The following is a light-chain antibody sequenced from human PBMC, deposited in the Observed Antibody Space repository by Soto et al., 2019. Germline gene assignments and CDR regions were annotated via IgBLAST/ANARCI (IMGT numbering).Light chain of an antibody. CDR2: TVS. Sequence: DIHMTQSPSSVSASVGDRVTITCPASQGISSWLAWYQQKPGKAPKLLISTVSTFQSGVPSRFSGSGSLTDFTLTLSRLQPEDFAPYYCQQANSIPLTSGGGTRVEIK. CDR1: QGISSW. J-gene: IGKJ4*01. V-gene: IGKV1-12*01. CDR3: QQANSIPLT.